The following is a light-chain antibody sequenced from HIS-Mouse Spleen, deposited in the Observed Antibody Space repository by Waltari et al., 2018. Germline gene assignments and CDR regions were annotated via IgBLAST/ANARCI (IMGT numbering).Light chain of an antibody. CDR2: GAS. CDR3: QQYGSSPPLT. CDR1: QSVSSSY. V-gene: IGKV3-20*01. Sequence: EIVLTQSPCTLSLSPGERATLSCRASQSVSSSYLAWYQQKPGQAPRLLIYGASSRATGIPDRVSGSGSGTDFTLTISRLEPEDFAVYYCQQYGSSPPLTFGGGTKVEIK. J-gene: IGKJ4*01.